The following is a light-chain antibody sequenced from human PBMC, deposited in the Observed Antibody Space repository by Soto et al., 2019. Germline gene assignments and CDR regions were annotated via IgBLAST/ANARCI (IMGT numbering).Light chain of an antibody. J-gene: IGKJ1*01. V-gene: IGKV1-5*01. CDR2: DAS. CDR1: QTISGW. Sequence: DIQMTQSPSTLSASVGDTVTITCRASQTISGWLAWYQQRPGKAPNLLIFDASTLESGAPSRFSGSGSGTTFTLAISSLQSDDFATYYCLQYNGYYRTFGQGTKVESK. CDR3: LQYNGYYRT.